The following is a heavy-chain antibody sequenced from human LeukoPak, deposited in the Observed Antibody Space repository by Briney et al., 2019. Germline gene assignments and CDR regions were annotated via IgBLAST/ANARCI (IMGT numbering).Heavy chain of an antibody. V-gene: IGHV1-18*01. J-gene: IGHJ6*02. Sequence: ASVKVSCKSTGYTFTTYGITWVRQAPGQGLEWMGWISTDNGDTNYAQKLQGRVTMTTDTSTSTAYMELRSLRSDDTAVYYCATGELRVYYGTDVWGQGTTVTVSS. CDR2: ISTDNGDT. CDR3: ATGELRVYYGTDV. D-gene: IGHD1-26*01. CDR1: GYTFTTYG.